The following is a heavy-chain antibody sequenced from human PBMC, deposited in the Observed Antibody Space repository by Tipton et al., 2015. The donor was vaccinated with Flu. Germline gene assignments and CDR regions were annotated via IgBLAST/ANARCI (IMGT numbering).Heavy chain of an antibody. CDR2: VSRTGST. V-gene: IGHV4-38-2*01. CDR3: ARRDYSNYVSDPKSWFDP. J-gene: IGHJ5*02. Sequence: LRLSCAVSGDSISSDYYWGWIRQFPGKGLEWIGTVSRTGSTIYNPSLKSRVTLPIDTSKNQFSLKMQSVTATDMAVYYCARRDYSNYVSDPKSWFDPWGQGTLVTVSS. CDR1: GDSISSDYY. D-gene: IGHD4-11*01.